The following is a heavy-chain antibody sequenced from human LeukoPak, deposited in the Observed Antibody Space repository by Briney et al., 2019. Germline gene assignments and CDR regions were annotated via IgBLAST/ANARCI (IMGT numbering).Heavy chain of an antibody. Sequence: ASVKVSCKASGGTFSSYAISWVRQAPGQGLEWMGGIIPIFGTANYAQKFQGRVTITADESTSTAYMELSSLRSEDTAVYYCARDKSESSGYYFPVSPFDYWGQGTLVTVSS. CDR3: ARDKSESSGYYFPVSPFDY. J-gene: IGHJ4*02. CDR2: IIPIFGTA. CDR1: GGTFSSYA. V-gene: IGHV1-69*13. D-gene: IGHD3-22*01.